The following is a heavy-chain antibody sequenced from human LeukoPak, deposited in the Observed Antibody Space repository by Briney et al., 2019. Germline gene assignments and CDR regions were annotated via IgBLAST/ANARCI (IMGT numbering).Heavy chain of an antibody. Sequence: GGSLRLSCAASGFSFSNYGMHWVRQAPGKGLEWVAVTSSDGGNKYYTDSVKGRFTISRDNSKNTLYSQMNSLRAEDTAVYYCAKDSYSSTWYVIHFWGQGTLVTVSS. CDR1: GFSFSNYG. CDR2: TSSDGGNK. D-gene: IGHD6-13*01. V-gene: IGHV3-30*18. CDR3: AKDSYSSTWYVIHF. J-gene: IGHJ4*02.